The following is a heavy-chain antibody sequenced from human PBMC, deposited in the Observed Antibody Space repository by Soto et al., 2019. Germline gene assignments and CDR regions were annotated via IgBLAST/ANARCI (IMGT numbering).Heavy chain of an antibody. CDR2: ISSDGSDK. CDR1: GFTFSSYG. CDR3: ARDRLYGAGLIDV. Sequence: QVRLVESGGGVVQPGRSLRLSCAASGFTFSSYGMHWVRQAPGKGLEWVAVISSDGSDKYYADSVKGRFTISRDNSKNTLYVQLNRMRAEDTALYYCARDRLYGAGLIDVWGQGTTVTVSS. J-gene: IGHJ6*02. D-gene: IGHD3-10*01. V-gene: IGHV3-30-3*01.